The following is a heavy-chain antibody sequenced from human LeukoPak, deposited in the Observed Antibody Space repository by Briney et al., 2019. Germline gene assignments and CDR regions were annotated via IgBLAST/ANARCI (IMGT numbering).Heavy chain of an antibody. CDR2: INREGSST. CDR3: ARPQFLDYYDSSGYFADY. D-gene: IGHD3-22*01. CDR1: GFSFSSYW. Sequence: PGGSLRLSCAASGFSFSSYWMHWVRQAPGKGLVWVSRINREGSSTSYADSVKGRFTISRDNARNTLYLQMNSLRAEDTAVYYCARPQFLDYYDSSGYFADYWGQGTLVTVSS. V-gene: IGHV3-74*01. J-gene: IGHJ4*02.